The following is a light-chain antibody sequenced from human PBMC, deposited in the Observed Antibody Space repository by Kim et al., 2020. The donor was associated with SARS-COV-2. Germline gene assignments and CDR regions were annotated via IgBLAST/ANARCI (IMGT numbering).Light chain of an antibody. J-gene: IGLJ1*01. Sequence: QSVTISCTGISSNIGTGYDVHWYQHLPGTAPKLLIYGDINRPSGVPDRFSGSKSGTSAALAISGLQAEDEADYYCQSYDTSLSGYVFGTGTTVTVL. CDR1: SSNIGTGYD. CDR3: QSYDTSLSGYV. V-gene: IGLV1-40*01. CDR2: GDI.